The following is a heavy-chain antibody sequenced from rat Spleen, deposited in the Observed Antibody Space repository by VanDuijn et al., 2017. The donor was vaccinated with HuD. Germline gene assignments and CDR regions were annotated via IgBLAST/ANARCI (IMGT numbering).Heavy chain of an antibody. CDR2: ISYEGSST. J-gene: IGHJ2*01. CDR3: ARSVFDY. V-gene: IGHV5-22*01. Sequence: EVQLVESGGGLVQPGRSLKLSCAASGITFSDYYMAWVRQAPKKGLEWVASISYEGSSTYYGDSVKGRFTISRDNAKNTLYLQMNSLRSEDTATYYCARSVFDYWGQGVMVTVSS. CDR1: GITFSDYY.